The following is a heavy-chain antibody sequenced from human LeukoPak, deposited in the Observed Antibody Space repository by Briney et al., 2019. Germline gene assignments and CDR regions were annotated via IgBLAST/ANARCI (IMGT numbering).Heavy chain of an antibody. Sequence: PGGSLRLSCAGSGFTPSSYTMNWVRQAPGKGLEWVASISGRGDYMYYADSVKGRFTISRDNAKNSLHLQMNSLRAEDTAVYYCARVGWDDYWGQGTLVTVSS. CDR1: GFTPSSYT. J-gene: IGHJ4*02. CDR2: ISGRGDYM. CDR3: ARVGWDDY. V-gene: IGHV3-21*01. D-gene: IGHD1-26*01.